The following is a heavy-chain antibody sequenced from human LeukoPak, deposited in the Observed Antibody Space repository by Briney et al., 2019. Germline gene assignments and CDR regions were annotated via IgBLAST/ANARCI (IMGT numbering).Heavy chain of an antibody. D-gene: IGHD5-18*01. CDR1: GFTFSDYY. V-gene: IGHV3-11*04. Sequence: GGSLRLSCAASGFTFSDYYMSWLRQAPGEGLGWGSHISSSGSTIYYADSVKGRFTISRDNAKNSLYLQMNSLRAEDTAVYYCARDGFGTAMVGSSDYWGQGTLVTVSS. J-gene: IGHJ4*02. CDR3: ARDGFGTAMVGSSDY. CDR2: ISSSGSTI.